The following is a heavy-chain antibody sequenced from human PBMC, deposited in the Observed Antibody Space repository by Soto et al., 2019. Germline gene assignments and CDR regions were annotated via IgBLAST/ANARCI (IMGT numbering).Heavy chain of an antibody. CDR2: INPHGGST. V-gene: IGHV1-46*01. CDR1: RDTFTSYY. J-gene: IGHJ5*02. D-gene: IGHD1-26*01. CDR3: ARSSGGSFRIIRHGTNWFPT. Sequence: ASVKVSCKAPRDTFTSYYINWVRQAPGQGLEWMGVINPHGGSTLYAQHFRGRVTMTRDSSTSTVYMELRSLTSEDTAFYYCARSSGGSFRIIRHGTNWFPTWGQGPRVTVSP.